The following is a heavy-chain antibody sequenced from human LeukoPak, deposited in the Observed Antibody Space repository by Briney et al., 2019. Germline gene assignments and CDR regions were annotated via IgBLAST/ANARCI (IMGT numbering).Heavy chain of an antibody. CDR2: IYTSGST. J-gene: IGHJ4*02. CDR1: GGSISSYY. D-gene: IGHD6-6*01. CDR3: ARTYSSSPNYFDY. V-gene: IGHV4-4*09. Sequence: PSETLSLTCTVSGGSISSYYWSWIRQPPGKGLEWIGYIYTSGSTNYNPSLKSRVTISVDTSKNQFSLELSSATAADTAVYYCARTYSSSPNYFDYWGQGTLVTVSS.